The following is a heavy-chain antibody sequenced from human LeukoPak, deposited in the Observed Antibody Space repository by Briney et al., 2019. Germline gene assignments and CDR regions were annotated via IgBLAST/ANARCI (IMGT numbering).Heavy chain of an antibody. CDR1: GGSFSGYY. D-gene: IGHD4-11*01. Sequence: ETLSLTCAVYGGSFSGYYWSRIRQPPGKGLEWIGEINHSGSTNYNPSLKSRVTISVDTSKNQFSLKLSSVTAADTAVYYCARNKPISVYSNYGNWFDPWGQGTLVTVSS. V-gene: IGHV4-34*01. J-gene: IGHJ5*02. CDR3: ARNKPISVYSNYGNWFDP. CDR2: INHSGST.